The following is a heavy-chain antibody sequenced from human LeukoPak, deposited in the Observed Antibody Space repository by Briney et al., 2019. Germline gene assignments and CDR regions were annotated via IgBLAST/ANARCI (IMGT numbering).Heavy chain of an antibody. D-gene: IGHD5-12*01. CDR3: ARLSSGYDYDDAFDI. CDR1: GFPFSGYA. Sequence: GESLRLSAAASGFPFSGYARHWVRQAPGRGLDYVSATSSIGGSTYYPHSVKDRFPISRDNSNNTLYLQMGRLRAEDMAVYYCARLSSGYDYDDAFDIWGQGTMVTVSS. CDR2: TSSIGGST. J-gene: IGHJ3*02. V-gene: IGHV3-64*01.